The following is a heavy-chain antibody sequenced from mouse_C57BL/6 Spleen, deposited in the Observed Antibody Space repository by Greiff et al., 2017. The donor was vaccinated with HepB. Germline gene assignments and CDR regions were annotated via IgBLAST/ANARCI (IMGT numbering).Heavy chain of an antibody. CDR2: ISYDGSN. V-gene: IGHV3-6*01. CDR3: ARSYYYGSSYGYFDV. Sequence: EVKLQESGPGLVKPSQSLSLTCSVTGYSITSGYYWNWIRQFPGNKLEWMGYISYDGSNNYNPSLKNRISITRDTSKNQFFLKLNSVTTEDTATYYCARSYYYGSSYGYFDVWGTGTTVTVSS. D-gene: IGHD1-1*01. CDR1: GYSITSGYY. J-gene: IGHJ1*03.